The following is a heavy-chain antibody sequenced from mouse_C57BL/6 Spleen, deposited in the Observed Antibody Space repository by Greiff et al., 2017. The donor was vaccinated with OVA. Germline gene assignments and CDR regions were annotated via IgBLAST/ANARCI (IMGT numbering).Heavy chain of an antibody. J-gene: IGHJ3*01. D-gene: IGHD1-1*01. CDR2: IDPNSGGT. CDR3: ARTDYYGSSGFAY. Sequence: QVQLKQPGAELVKPGASVKLSCKASGYTFTSYWMHWVKQRPGRGLEWIGRIDPNSGGTKYNEKFKSKATLTVDKPSSTAYMQLSSLTSEDSAVYDCARTDYYGSSGFAYWGQGTLVTVSA. CDR1: GYTFTSYW. V-gene: IGHV1-72*01.